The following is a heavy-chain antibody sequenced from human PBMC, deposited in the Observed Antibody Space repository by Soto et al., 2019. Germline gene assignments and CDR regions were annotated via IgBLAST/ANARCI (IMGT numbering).Heavy chain of an antibody. Sequence: VESLNISCKGSGYSFTSYWIVWVLQMPGKGLEWMGIIYPGDSDTRYSPSFQGQVTISADKSISTAYLQWSSLKASDTAMYYCARNLGGQTDGMDVWGQGTTVTVSS. J-gene: IGHJ6*01. CDR1: GYSFTSYW. CDR2: IYPGDSDT. CDR3: ARNLGGQTDGMDV. D-gene: IGHD2-15*01. V-gene: IGHV5-51*01.